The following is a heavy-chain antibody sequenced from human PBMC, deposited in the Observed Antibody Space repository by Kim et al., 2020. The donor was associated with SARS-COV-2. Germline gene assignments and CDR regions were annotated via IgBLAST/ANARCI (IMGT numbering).Heavy chain of an antibody. Sequence: GGSLRLSCAASGFTFSSYVMHWVRQAPGKGLEWLAVITYDGNNQYYPESVKGRFTISRDNSKNTLSLQINSLRAEDTAVYYCARGPGGGPSCYYDYWCQGNLVTVSS. CDR2: ITYDGNNQ. D-gene: IGHD3-22*01. V-gene: IGHV3-30-3*01. J-gene: IGHJ4*02. CDR3: ARGPGGGPSCYYDY. CDR1: GFTFSSYV.